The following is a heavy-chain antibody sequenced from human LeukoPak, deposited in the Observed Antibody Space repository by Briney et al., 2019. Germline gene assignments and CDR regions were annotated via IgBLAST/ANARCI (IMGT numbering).Heavy chain of an antibody. D-gene: IGHD6-19*01. J-gene: IGHJ4*02. CDR2: IIWNSGSI. Sequence: GGSLRLSCAASGFKFDNYAMHWVRQAPGKGLEWVSGIIWNSGSIAYANSVKGRFTISRDNAQNSLYLRMNSLRPEDTALYYCVRDTEQWMETLDYWGQGTLVTVSS. V-gene: IGHV3-9*01. CDR3: VRDTEQWMETLDY. CDR1: GFKFDNYA.